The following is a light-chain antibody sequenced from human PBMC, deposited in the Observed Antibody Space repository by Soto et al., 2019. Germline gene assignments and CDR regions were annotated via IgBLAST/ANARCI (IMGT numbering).Light chain of an antibody. Sequence: ETVMTQSPATLSVSPGERATLSCRASQSVNSNLAWYQQKSGQAPRLLIYGASTSATGIPVRFSGSGSGTDFTLTISSLQSEDSAVYYCQQYTYWPWTLGQGTKVEIK. CDR1: QSVNSN. CDR2: GAS. CDR3: QQYTYWPWT. V-gene: IGKV3-15*01. J-gene: IGKJ1*01.